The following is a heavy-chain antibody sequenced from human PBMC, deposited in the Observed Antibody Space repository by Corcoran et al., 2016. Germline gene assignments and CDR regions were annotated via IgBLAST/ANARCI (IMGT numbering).Heavy chain of an antibody. CDR1: GFTFSSYD. Sequence: EVQLVESGGGLVQPGGSLRLSCAASGFTFSSYDMHWVRQATGRGLEWVSAIGTAGDTYYPGSVKGRFTISRENAKNSLYLQMNSLRAGEPAVYYCARGMNSGRYHRYIWFDPWGQGTLVTVSS. J-gene: IGHJ5*02. CDR3: ARGMNSGRYHRYIWFDP. CDR2: IGTAGDT. V-gene: IGHV3-13*01. D-gene: IGHD1-26*01.